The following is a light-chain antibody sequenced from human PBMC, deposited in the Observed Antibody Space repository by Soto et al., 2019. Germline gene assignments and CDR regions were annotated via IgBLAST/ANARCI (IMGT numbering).Light chain of an antibody. Sequence: QSALTQPRSVSGSPGQSVTISCTGTSGDVGAYDRVSWYQHHPTKAPKLIIYDVTDRPSGVPYRFSGSKSGSTASLTISGLQAEDEADYYCGSYRISTAVFGTGTKLTV. J-gene: IGLJ1*01. V-gene: IGLV2-11*01. CDR3: GSYRISTAV. CDR1: SGDVGAYDR. CDR2: DVT.